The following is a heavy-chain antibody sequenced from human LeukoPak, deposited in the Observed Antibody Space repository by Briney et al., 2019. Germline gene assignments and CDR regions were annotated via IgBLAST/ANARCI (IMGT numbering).Heavy chain of an antibody. CDR3: ARSAARLRYYYAMDV. D-gene: IGHD6-6*01. CDR1: GFSVSNTY. Sequence: PGGPLRLSCAASGFSVSNTYMSWVRQAPGKGLEWVSVIYSGDSGVSTYYADSVKGRFTISRHNSKNTLYLQMSSLRAEDTAVYFCARSAARLRYYYAMDVWGQGTTVTVCS. CDR2: IYSGDSGVST. V-gene: IGHV3-53*04. J-gene: IGHJ6*02.